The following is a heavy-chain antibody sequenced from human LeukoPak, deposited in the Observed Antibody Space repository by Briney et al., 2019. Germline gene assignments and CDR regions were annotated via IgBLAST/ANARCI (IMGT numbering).Heavy chain of an antibody. CDR1: GGTFSSYA. J-gene: IGHJ6*03. D-gene: IGHD3-3*01. Sequence: SVKVSCEASGGTFSSYAISWVRQAPGQGLEWMGGIIPIFGTANYAQKFQGRVTITTDESTSTAYMELSSLRSEDTAVYYCARTTHDYDFWSGYSHYYYYYYMDVWGKGTTVTVSS. CDR3: ARTTHDYDFWSGYSHYYYYYYMDV. CDR2: IIPIFGTA. V-gene: IGHV1-69*05.